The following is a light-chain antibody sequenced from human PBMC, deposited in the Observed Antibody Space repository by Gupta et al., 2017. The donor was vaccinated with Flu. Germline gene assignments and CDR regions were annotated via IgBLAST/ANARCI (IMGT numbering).Light chain of an antibody. Sequence: LGERATINCKSSQSVLKSSNNKKNLAWYQQKPGQPPKLLIYWASTRESGVPDRFSGSGSGTDFTLTISSLQADDVAVYYCQQYYSTPYSFGQGTKLEIK. CDR1: QSVLKSSNNKKN. V-gene: IGKV4-1*01. CDR3: QQYYSTPYS. CDR2: WAS. J-gene: IGKJ2*03.